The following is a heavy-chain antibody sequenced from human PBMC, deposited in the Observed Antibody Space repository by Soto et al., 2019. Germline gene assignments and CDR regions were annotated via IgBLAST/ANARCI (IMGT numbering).Heavy chain of an antibody. D-gene: IGHD3-10*01. CDR2: IVPIVNIA. CDR1: GGTFSSYT. Sequence: QVQLVQSGAEVKEPGSSVKVSCKASGGTFSSYTFSWVRQAPGQGLEWMGRIVPIVNIANYAQKFQGRVTITAEKSTSTAYLELSSLKSEDTAVYYCARSGGSGRYCYYYGMDVWGQGTTVDVSS. J-gene: IGHJ6*02. CDR3: ARSGGSGRYCYYYGMDV. V-gene: IGHV1-69*02.